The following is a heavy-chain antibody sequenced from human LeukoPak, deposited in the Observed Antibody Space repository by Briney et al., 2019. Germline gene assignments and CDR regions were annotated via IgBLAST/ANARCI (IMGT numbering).Heavy chain of an antibody. V-gene: IGHV3-23*01. Sequence: GGSLRLSCAASGFNFSSYAMSWVRQAPGKGLEWVSAISGGGGSTYYADSVKGRFTISRDNSENMLYLQVNSLRAEDTAVYYCAKVTLNDPSHHFDYWGQGTLVTVSS. CDR3: AKVTLNDPSHHFDY. CDR1: GFNFSSYA. J-gene: IGHJ4*02. CDR2: ISGGGGST. D-gene: IGHD1-1*01.